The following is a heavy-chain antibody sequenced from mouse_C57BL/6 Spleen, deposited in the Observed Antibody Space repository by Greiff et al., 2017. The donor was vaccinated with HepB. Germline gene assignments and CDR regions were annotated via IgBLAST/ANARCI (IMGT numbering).Heavy chain of an antibody. V-gene: IGHV5-4*03. CDR1: GFTFSSYA. Sequence: EVKVEESGGGLVKPGGSLKLSCAASGFTFSSYAMSWVRQTPEKRLEWVATISDGGSYTYYPDNVKGRFTISRDNAKNNLYLQMSHLKSEDTAMYYCARRTGTDYFDYWGQGTTLTVSS. CDR3: ARRTGTDYFDY. J-gene: IGHJ2*01. CDR2: ISDGGSYT. D-gene: IGHD4-1*01.